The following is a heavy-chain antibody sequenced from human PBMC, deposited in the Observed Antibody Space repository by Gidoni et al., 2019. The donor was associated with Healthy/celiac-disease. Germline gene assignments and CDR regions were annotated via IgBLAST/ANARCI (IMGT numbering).Heavy chain of an antibody. Sequence: QAQLQESGPGLVKPSQTPSLTCTVSGGSSSSGDYYWSWIRQPPGKGLEWIGYICCSGSTYYNPSLKSRVTISVDTSKNQFSLKLSSVTAADTAVYYCARDGGYGWGSYYNRGWFDPWGQGTLVTVSS. D-gene: IGHD3-10*01. CDR3: ARDGGYGWGSYYNRGWFDP. CDR1: GGSSSSGDYY. J-gene: IGHJ5*02. CDR2: ICCSGST. V-gene: IGHV4-30-4*01.